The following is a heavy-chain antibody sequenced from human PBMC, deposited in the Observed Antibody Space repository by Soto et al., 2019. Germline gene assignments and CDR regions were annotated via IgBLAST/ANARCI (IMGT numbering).Heavy chain of an antibody. CDR2: INAGNGNT. CDR3: ARARITIFGVVIIPRFDP. J-gene: IGHJ5*02. D-gene: IGHD3-3*01. V-gene: IGHV1-3*01. CDR1: GYTFTSYA. Sequence: VKVSCKASGYTFTSYAMHWVRQAPGQRLEWMGWINAGNGNTKYSQNFQGRVTITRDTSASTAYMELSSLRSEDTAVYYCARARITIFGVVIIPRFDPSGQGTLVAVSS.